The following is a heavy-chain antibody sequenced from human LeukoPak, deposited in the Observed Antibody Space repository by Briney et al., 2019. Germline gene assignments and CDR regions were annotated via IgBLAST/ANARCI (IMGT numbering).Heavy chain of an antibody. J-gene: IGHJ4*02. CDR3: AKVYSSSIRRPYFDY. D-gene: IGHD6-6*01. Sequence: GGSLRLSCAASGFTLSIYAMSWVRQAPGKGLDWVSTIIGSGGNTYYAGSVKGRFTISRDNSKNTLYLQMNSLRAEDTAVYYCAKVYSSSIRRPYFDYWGQGTLVTVSS. CDR2: IIGSGGNT. CDR1: GFTLSIYA. V-gene: IGHV3-23*01.